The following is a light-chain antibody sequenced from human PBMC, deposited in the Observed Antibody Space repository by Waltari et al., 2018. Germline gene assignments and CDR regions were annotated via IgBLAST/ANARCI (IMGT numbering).Light chain of an antibody. CDR3: NSHSSSDTPSV. Sequence: QSALTLPAPLSGSPGQSITLSCTGTSRDIRGYTCVSWYQQYPGEAPEVVIYDVKSRPSGVSNRFSGSKSGNTASLTISGLQAEDEADYYCNSHSSSDTPSVFGGGTKLTVL. J-gene: IGLJ3*02. CDR1: SRDIRGYTC. V-gene: IGLV2-14*01. CDR2: DVK.